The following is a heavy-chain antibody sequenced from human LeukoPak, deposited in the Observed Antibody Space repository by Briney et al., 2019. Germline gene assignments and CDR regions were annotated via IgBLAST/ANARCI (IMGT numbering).Heavy chain of an antibody. CDR1: GGSISSGDYY. CDR3: ARVQYSGSYQRFFDY. D-gene: IGHD1-26*01. J-gene: IGHJ4*02. Sequence: SETLSLTCTVSGGSISSGDYYWSWIRQPPGKGLEWIGYIYYSGSTYYNPSLKSRVAISVDTSKNQFSLKLSSVTAADTAVYYCARVQYSGSYQRFFDYWGQGTLVTVSS. V-gene: IGHV4-30-4*01. CDR2: IYYSGST.